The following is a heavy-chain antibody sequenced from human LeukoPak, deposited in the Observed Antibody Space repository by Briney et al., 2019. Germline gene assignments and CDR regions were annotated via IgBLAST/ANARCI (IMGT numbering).Heavy chain of an antibody. Sequence: GGSLRLSCAASGFPFSAYAMSWVRQAPGKGLEWVSAISASGDTTYYADSVRGRFTISRDNSKNTLYLQMNSLRAEDTALYYCAKTGEDIVVVPAAFFDSWGQGTLVTVSS. J-gene: IGHJ4*02. CDR2: ISASGDTT. CDR1: GFPFSAYA. CDR3: AKTGEDIVVVPAAFFDS. V-gene: IGHV3-23*01. D-gene: IGHD2-2*01.